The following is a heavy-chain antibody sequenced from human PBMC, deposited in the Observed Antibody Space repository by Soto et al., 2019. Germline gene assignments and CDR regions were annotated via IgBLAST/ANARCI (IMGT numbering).Heavy chain of an antibody. D-gene: IGHD6-19*01. J-gene: IGHJ5*01. CDR2: ISDQSTYR. V-gene: IGHV3-11*06. Sequence: VQLVESGGGLVKPGGSLRLSCVASGFNFGDFYMSWIRQAPGKGLEWVSYISDQSTYRGYAESVEGRFTVSRDNARNSLELHIKSLRVEDTAVYYCVRDWRAVPGERRWFDTWGQGTLVIVSS. CDR3: VRDWRAVPGERRWFDT. CDR1: GFNFGDFY.